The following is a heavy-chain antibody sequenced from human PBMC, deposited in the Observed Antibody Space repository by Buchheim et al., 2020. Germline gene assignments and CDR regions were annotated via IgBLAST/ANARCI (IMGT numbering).Heavy chain of an antibody. D-gene: IGHD6-19*01. CDR2: MNPNSGNT. J-gene: IGHJ4*02. CDR1: GYTFTSYD. Sequence: QVQLVQSGAEVKKPGASVKVSCKASGYTFTSYDINWVRQATGQGLEWMGWMNPNSGNTGYAQKFQGRVTMTRKPSISTAYMELSSLRSEDTAVYYCARVGTGGWYLWGHQRLSHFDYWGQGTL. V-gene: IGHV1-8*01. CDR3: ARVGTGGWYLWGHQRLSHFDY.